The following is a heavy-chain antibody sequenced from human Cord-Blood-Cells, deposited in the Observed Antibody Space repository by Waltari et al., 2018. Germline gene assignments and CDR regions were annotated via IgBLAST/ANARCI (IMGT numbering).Heavy chain of an antibody. V-gene: IGHV4-34*01. CDR3: ARNSGSGWYYFDY. J-gene: IGHJ4*02. Sequence: QVQLQQWGAGLLKPSETLSLTCAVYGGSFSGYYWSWSRQPPGKGLEWIGEINHSGSTNYNPSLKSRVTISVDTSKNQFSLKLSSVTAADTAVYYCARNSGSGWYYFDYWGQGTLVTVSS. CDR1: GGSFSGYY. D-gene: IGHD6-19*01. CDR2: INHSGST.